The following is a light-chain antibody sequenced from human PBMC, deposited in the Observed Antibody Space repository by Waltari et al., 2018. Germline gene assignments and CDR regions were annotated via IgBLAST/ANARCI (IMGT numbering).Light chain of an antibody. Sequence: DIVMTQSPDSLAVSLGERATIYCKSSQSLLYSSNNKNYLAWYQQKPGQPPKLLSDWASTRQSGVPDRFSGSGSGSDFTLTISSLQAEDVAVYYCQQYYDSSLTFGGGTKVQIK. CDR2: WAS. J-gene: IGKJ4*01. V-gene: IGKV4-1*01. CDR1: QSLLYSSNNKNY. CDR3: QQYYDSSLT.